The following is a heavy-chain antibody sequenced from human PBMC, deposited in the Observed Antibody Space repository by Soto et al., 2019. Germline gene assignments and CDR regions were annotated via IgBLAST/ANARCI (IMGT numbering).Heavy chain of an antibody. CDR1: GFTFSSYE. CDR3: ARGLFTSWYFDL. J-gene: IGHJ2*01. CDR2: ISSSGSTI. Sequence: EVPLVESGGGLVQPGGSLRLSCAASGFTFSSYEMNWVRQAPGKGLEWVSYISSSGSTIYYADSVKGRFTISRDNAKNSLYLQMNSLRAEDTAVYYCARGLFTSWYFDLWGRGTLVTVSS. D-gene: IGHD3-16*01. V-gene: IGHV3-48*03.